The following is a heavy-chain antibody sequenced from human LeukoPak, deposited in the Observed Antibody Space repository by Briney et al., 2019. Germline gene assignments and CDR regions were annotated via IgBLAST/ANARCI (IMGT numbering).Heavy chain of an antibody. CDR2: IYYGGTT. J-gene: IGHJ4*02. D-gene: IGHD5-18*01. Sequence: SETLSLTCTVSGGSISSYYWSWIRQSPGKGLEWIGHIYYGGTTNYNPSLKSRVTMLIDTSKNQFSLRLSSVTAADAAVYYCARHAGGYSYETWGQGTLVTVSS. V-gene: IGHV4-59*01. CDR3: ARHAGGYSYET. CDR1: GGSISSYY.